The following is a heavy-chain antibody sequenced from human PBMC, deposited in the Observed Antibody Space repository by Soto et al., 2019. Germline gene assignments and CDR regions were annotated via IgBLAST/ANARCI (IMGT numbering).Heavy chain of an antibody. CDR3: ARGERGGITMVRGVSHDY. Sequence: EVQLVESGGGLVQPGGSLRLSCAASGFTFSSYWMHWVRQAPGKGLVWVSRINSDGSSTSYADSVKGRFTISRGNAKNTLYLQMNSLRAEDTAVYYCARGERGGITMVRGVSHDYWGQGTLVTVSS. CDR2: INSDGSST. D-gene: IGHD3-10*01. CDR1: GFTFSSYW. V-gene: IGHV3-74*01. J-gene: IGHJ4*02.